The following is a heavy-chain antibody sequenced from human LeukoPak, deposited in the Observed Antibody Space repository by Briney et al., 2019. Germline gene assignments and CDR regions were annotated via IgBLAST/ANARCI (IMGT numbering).Heavy chain of an antibody. J-gene: IGHJ4*02. V-gene: IGHV1-18*01. D-gene: IGHD3-22*01. CDR3: ARDVGAITMIVVVIGSNFDY. Sequence: ASVKVSCKASGYTFTSYGISWVRQAPGQGLEWMGWISAYNGNTNYAQKLQGRVTMNTDTYTSTAYMELRSLRSDDTVVYYCARDVGAITMIVVVIGSNFDYWGQGTLVTVSS. CDR2: ISAYNGNT. CDR1: GYTFTSYG.